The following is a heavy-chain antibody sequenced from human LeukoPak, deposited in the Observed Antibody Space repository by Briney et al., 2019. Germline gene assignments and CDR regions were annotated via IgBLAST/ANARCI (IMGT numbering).Heavy chain of an antibody. V-gene: IGHV3-53*01. CDR2: IYSGGST. D-gene: IGHD6-13*01. CDR1: GFTVSSNY. CDR3: ARSSSWYKHDAFDI. Sequence: GGSLRLSCAASGFTVSSNYMSWVRQAPGKGLEWVSVIYSGGSTYYADSVKGRFTISRDNSKNTLYLQMNSLRAEDTAVYYCARSSSWYKHDAFDIWGQGTVVTVSS. J-gene: IGHJ3*02.